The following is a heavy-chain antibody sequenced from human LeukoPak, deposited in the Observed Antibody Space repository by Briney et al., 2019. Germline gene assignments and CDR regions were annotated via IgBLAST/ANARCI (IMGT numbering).Heavy chain of an antibody. CDR2: IRSKANSYAT. Sequence: PGGSLRLSCAASGFTFSGSAMHWVRQASGKGLEWVRRIRSKANSYATAYAASVKGRFTISRDDSKNTAYLQMNSLKTEDTAVYYCTRLCGGSCPPGDYWGQGTLVTVSS. D-gene: IGHD2-15*01. V-gene: IGHV3-73*01. CDR3: TRLCGGSCPPGDY. CDR1: GFTFSGSA. J-gene: IGHJ4*02.